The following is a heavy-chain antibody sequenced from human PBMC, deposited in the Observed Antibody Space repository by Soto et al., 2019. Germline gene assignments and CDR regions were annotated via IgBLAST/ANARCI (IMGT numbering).Heavy chain of an antibody. CDR3: ARSITGLGPQTRDYYDSSGYYGRRNYYYYGMDV. D-gene: IGHD3-22*01. V-gene: IGHV1-69*12. J-gene: IGHJ6*02. CDR2: IIPIFGTA. Sequence: QVQLVQSGAEVKKPGSSVKVSCKASGGTFSSYAISWVRQAPGQGLEWMGGIIPIFGTANYAQKFQGRVTLTADESTSTAYMELSSLRSEDTAVYYCARSITGLGPQTRDYYDSSGYYGRRNYYYYGMDVWGQGTTVTVSS. CDR1: GGTFSSYA.